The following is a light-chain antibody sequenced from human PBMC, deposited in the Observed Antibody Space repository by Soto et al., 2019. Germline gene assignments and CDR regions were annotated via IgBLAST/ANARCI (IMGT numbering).Light chain of an antibody. Sequence: DIRMTQSPSSLSASVGDRVTITCRASQSISTYLNWYRQKSGNAPKLLIYDVSTLQTGVPSRFSGSGSGTDFTLTISSLQPEDFATYYCQQSYISPRTFGQGTKVEIK. CDR1: QSISTY. CDR3: QQSYISPRT. V-gene: IGKV1-39*01. J-gene: IGKJ1*01. CDR2: DVS.